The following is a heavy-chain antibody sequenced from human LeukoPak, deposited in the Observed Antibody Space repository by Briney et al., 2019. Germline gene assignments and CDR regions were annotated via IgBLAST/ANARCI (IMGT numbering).Heavy chain of an antibody. D-gene: IGHD6-19*01. J-gene: IGHJ4*02. CDR2: IYYSGST. Sequence: PSETLSLTCTVSGGSISRYYWSWIRQPPGKGLEWIGYIYYSGSTNYNPSLKSRVTISVDTSKNQFSLKLSSVTAADTAVYYCATAPRSSGWFDYWGQGTLVTVSS. CDR1: GGSISRYY. V-gene: IGHV4-59*08. CDR3: ATAPRSSGWFDY.